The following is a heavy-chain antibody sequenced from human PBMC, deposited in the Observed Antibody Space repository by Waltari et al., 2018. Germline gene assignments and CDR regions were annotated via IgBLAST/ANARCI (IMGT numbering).Heavy chain of an antibody. J-gene: IGHJ4*02. D-gene: IGHD1-26*01. CDR3: ASLSGSLDFDY. CDR2: INAGNGNT. V-gene: IGHV1-3*01. Sequence: QVQLVQSGAEVKKPGASVKVSCKASGYTFTSYAMHWVRQAPGQRLEWMGWINAGNGNTKYSQKFQGRVTITRDTSISTAYMELSRLRSDDTAVYYCASLSGSLDFDYWGQGTLVTVSS. CDR1: GYTFTSYA.